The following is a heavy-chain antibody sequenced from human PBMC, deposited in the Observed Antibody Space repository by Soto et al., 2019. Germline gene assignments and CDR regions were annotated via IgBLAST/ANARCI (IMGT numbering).Heavy chain of an antibody. V-gene: IGHV3-33*01. CDR2: IVSDGSAI. CDR3: ARDDAFDNENGFDM. CDR1: GFPFSFYG. J-gene: IGHJ3*02. Sequence: PGGSLRLSCAVSGFPFSFYGFHWVRQSPGKGLEWLGVIVSDGSAIYHADSLEGRFFISRDNSKDILYLQMISLRVEDTAVYYCARDDAFDNENGFDMWGQGTMVTVSS. D-gene: IGHD3-3*02.